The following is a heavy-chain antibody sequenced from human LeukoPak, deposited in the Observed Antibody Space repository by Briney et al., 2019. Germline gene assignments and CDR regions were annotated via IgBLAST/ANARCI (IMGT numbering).Heavy chain of an antibody. CDR3: TRTTYDYVWGSYRYYYYYMDV. V-gene: IGHV3-49*04. D-gene: IGHD3-16*02. Sequence: PGGSLRLSCTASGFTFGDYAKSWVRQAPGKGLEWVGFIRGKAYGGTTEYAASVKDKFTISRHDSKSIAYLQMNSLRTEDTAVYYCTRTTYDYVWGSYRYYYYYMDVWGKGTTVTVSS. CDR2: IRGKAYGGTT. J-gene: IGHJ6*03. CDR1: GFTFGDYA.